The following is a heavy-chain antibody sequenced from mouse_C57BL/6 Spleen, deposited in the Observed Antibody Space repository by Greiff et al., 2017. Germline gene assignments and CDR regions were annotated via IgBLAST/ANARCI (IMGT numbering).Heavy chain of an antibody. CDR2: IWGGGST. CDR3: AKHGITTASSYGRFAY. CDR1: GFSLTSYG. V-gene: IGHV2-9*01. J-gene: IGHJ3*01. D-gene: IGHD1-2*01. Sequence: VKLQESGPGLVAPSQSLSITCTVSGFSLTSYGVDWVRQPPGKGLEWLGVIWGGGSTNYNSALMSRMSNSKDNSKSQVFLKMNSLQTDDTDIYYCAKHGITTASSYGRFAYWGQGTLVTVSA.